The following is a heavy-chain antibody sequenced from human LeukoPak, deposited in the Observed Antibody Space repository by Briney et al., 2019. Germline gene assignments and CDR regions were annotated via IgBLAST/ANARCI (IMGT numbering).Heavy chain of an antibody. CDR3: ANTLNYYDSSGYYYDY. D-gene: IGHD3-22*01. CDR1: GFTFNSYG. CDR2: IRYDGGNK. V-gene: IGHV3-30*02. J-gene: IGHJ4*02. Sequence: GGSLRLSCAASGFTFNSYGMHWVRQAPGKGLEWVAFIRYDGGNKYYADSVKGRFTISRDNSKNTLYLQMNSLRAEDTAVYYCANTLNYYDSSGYYYDYWGQGTLVTVSS.